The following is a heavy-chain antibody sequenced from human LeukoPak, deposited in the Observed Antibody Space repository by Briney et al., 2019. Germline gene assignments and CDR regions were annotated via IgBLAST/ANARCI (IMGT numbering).Heavy chain of an antibody. V-gene: IGHV3-48*01. CDR2: ISSSSDSI. J-gene: IGHJ1*01. CDR1: GFPFSSYI. Sequence: GGSLRLSCFASGFPFSSYIMNGVGQPPGKGLEWGSYISSSSDSIYYTDSVKGGFTISREHAKNTLYLKMGSLRAEDTAVYYCTRERSVHHWGQGTLVTVSS. CDR3: TRERSVHH.